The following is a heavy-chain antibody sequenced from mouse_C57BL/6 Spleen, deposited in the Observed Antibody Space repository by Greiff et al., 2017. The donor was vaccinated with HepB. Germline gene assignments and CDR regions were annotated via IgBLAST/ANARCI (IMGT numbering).Heavy chain of an antibody. CDR2: ISSGGSYT. CDR1: GFTFSSYG. D-gene: IGHD1-1*01. V-gene: IGHV5-6*01. J-gene: IGHJ1*03. Sequence: EVQLVESGGDLVKPGGSLKLSCAASGFTFSSYGMSWVRQTPDKRLEWVATISSGGSYTYYPDSVKGRFTISRDNAKNTLYLQMSSLKSEDTAMYYCARQGYYGSSYDWYFDVWGTGTTVTVSS. CDR3: ARQGYYGSSYDWYFDV.